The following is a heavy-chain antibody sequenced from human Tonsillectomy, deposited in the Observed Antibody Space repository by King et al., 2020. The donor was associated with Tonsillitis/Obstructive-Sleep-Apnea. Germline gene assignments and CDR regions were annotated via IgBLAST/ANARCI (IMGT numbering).Heavy chain of an antibody. CDR1: GYSFTTYY. Sequence: QLVQSGAEVKKPGASVRVSCEASGYSFTTYYIHWVRQAPGQGLEWMGMINPSGGTRSYAQKFQGRVTVTRDPATTTVYMEVSSLSSEDTAVYYCARDGGCGGGSCYGFDHWGQGTRVTVSS. CDR3: ARDGGCGGGSCYGFDH. CDR2: INPSGGTR. V-gene: IGHV1-46*01. J-gene: IGHJ4*02. D-gene: IGHD2-15*01.